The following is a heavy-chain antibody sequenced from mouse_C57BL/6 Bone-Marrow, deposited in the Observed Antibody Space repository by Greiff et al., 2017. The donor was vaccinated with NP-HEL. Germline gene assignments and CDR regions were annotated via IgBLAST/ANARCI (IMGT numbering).Heavy chain of an antibody. CDR3: ARGAY. J-gene: IGHJ3*01. CDR1: GYTFTSYW. Sequence: QVQLQQPGAELVMPGASVKLSCKASGYTFTSYWMNWVKQRPGKGLEWIGQIYPGDGDTNYNGKFKGKATLTADKSSNTAYMQFSSLTSEDSAVYFCARGAYWGQGTLVTVSA. V-gene: IGHV1-80*01. CDR2: IYPGDGDT.